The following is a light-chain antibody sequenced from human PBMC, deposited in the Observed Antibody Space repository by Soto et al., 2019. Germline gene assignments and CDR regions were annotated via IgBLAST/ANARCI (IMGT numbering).Light chain of an antibody. CDR3: KQAKSFPLT. Sequence: DIQMTQSPSPLSASVGDRVTITCRASQPINRWLAWYQQKPGKAPKLLIYAASSLHTGVPFRFSGSGSGTEFYLTISKLPPDEFEKYYCKQAKSFPLTFGGGTKVDIK. V-gene: IGKV1-12*01. CDR1: QPINRW. CDR2: AAS. J-gene: IGKJ4*01.